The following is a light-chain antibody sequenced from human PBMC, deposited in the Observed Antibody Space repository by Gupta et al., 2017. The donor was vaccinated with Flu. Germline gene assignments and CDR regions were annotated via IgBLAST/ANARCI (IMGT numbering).Light chain of an antibody. V-gene: IGKV2-28*01. Sequence: EIVMNQYPLSLPVAPGESASKSCKSSQSLLKSNGSNYLDWYLQRPGRSPQLLIYLSSHRASGVPDRFSGSGSGTDFTLKISRVEAEDVGVYYCMQSLQGLTFGGGTKMEIK. CDR1: QSLLKSNGSNY. J-gene: IGKJ4*01. CDR3: MQSLQGLT. CDR2: LSS.